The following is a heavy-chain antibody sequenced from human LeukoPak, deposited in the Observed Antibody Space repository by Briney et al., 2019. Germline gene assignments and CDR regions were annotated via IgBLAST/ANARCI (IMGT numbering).Heavy chain of an antibody. Sequence: PSETLSLTCAVYGGSFSGYYWSWIRQPPGKGLEWIGEINHSGSTNYNPSLKSRVTISVDTSKNQFSLKLSSVTAADTAVYYCAREVGAIAVAGEGAFDIWGQGTMVTVSS. CDR2: INHSGST. J-gene: IGHJ3*02. CDR1: GGSFSGYY. D-gene: IGHD6-19*01. CDR3: AREVGAIAVAGEGAFDI. V-gene: IGHV4-34*01.